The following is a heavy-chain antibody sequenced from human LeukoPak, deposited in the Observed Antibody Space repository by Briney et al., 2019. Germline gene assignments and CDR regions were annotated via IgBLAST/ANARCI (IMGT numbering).Heavy chain of an antibody. J-gene: IGHJ4*02. D-gene: IGHD6-13*01. CDR2: INPSGDSA. CDR1: GYTFTSYY. CDR3: ARGGRAKYSFDY. Sequence: ASVKVSCKASGYTFTSYYMHWVRQAPGQGLEWMGIINPSGDSASYAQKFQGRVTMTRDTSTSTVYMELSSLRSEDTAVYYCARGGRAKYSFDYWGQGTLVTVSS. V-gene: IGHV1-46*01.